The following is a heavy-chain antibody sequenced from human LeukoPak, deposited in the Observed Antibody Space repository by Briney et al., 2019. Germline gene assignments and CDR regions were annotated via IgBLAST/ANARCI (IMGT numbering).Heavy chain of an antibody. CDR2: IHYSGST. CDR3: ARGSGWYYY. CDR1: GGSISSGS. Sequence: SETLSLTCTVSGGSISSGSWSWIRQPPGKGEEWIGYIHYSGSTNNNPSPKSRVTISVATSKNQFSLKLSSVTAADTAVYYCARGSGWYYYWGQGTLVTVCS. D-gene: IGHD6-19*01. V-gene: IGHV4-59*01. J-gene: IGHJ4*02.